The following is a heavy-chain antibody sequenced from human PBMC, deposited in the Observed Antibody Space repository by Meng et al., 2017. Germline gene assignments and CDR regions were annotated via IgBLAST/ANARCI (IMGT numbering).Heavy chain of an antibody. CDR3: VRAARGAVAGSFDY. Sequence: CAISGDSVSSNSATWNWIRQSPSGGLEWLGKTYYRAKWYNDYAVSVKSRVTINPDTSKNHFSLHLNSVTPEDTAVYYCVRAARGAVAGSFDYWGQGTLVTVSS. CDR1: GDSVSSNSAT. D-gene: IGHD6-19*01. V-gene: IGHV6-1*01. J-gene: IGHJ4*02. CDR2: TYYRAKWYN.